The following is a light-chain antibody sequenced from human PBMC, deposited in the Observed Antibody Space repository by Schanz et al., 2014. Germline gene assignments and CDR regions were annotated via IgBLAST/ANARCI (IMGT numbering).Light chain of an antibody. Sequence: QSVLTQPPSVSGPPGQRVTISCSGNSSNIGSNTVNWYQQFPGMAPKLLIYRNNQRPSGVPDRFSGSKSGTSASLVISGLRSEDEADYYCETWDDSLSARFFGTGTKLTVL. V-gene: IGLV1-47*01. CDR1: SSNIGSNT. CDR3: ETWDDSLSARF. CDR2: RNN. J-gene: IGLJ1*01.